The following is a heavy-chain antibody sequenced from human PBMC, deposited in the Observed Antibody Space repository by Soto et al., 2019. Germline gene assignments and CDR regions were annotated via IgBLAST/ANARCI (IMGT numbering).Heavy chain of an antibody. CDR2: IYHAGSV. CDR3: ARTFDYYGMDV. CDR1: GYSIASCYY. V-gene: IGHV4-38-2*01. J-gene: IGHJ6*02. Sequence: SETLSLTCAVSGYSIASCYYWAWIRQSPGKGLEWIGSIYHAGSVYYNPSLNSRVAVSLDTSMNHFSLKLTSVTAADTAVYYCARTFDYYGMDVWGQGTTVTVSS.